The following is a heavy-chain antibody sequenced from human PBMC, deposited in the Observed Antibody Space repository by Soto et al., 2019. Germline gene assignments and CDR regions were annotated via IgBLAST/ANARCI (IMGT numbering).Heavy chain of an antibody. J-gene: IGHJ4*02. CDR2: VSYSGST. CDR1: GGSISSYY. Sequence: PSETRSLTCNVSGGSISSYYWNWIRQSPGKGLEWIGYVSYSGSTNYNPSLKSRVTISADTSKNQFSLRLSSVTAADTAVYYCARADDKMATIDYWGQGALVTVSS. CDR3: ARADDKMATIDY. V-gene: IGHV4-59*01. D-gene: IGHD5-12*01.